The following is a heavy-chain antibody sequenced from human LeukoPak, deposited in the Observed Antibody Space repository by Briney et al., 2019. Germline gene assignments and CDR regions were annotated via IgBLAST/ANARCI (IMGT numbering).Heavy chain of an antibody. J-gene: IGHJ6*03. D-gene: IGHD3-22*01. CDR2: IYTSGST. CDR1: GGSISSYY. Sequence: SETLSLTCTVSGGSISSYYWSWLRQPAGKGLEWIGRIYTSGSTNFNPSLKSRVTMSVDTSKNQFSLQLSSVTAADTAVYYCAREGSRYYYDSSGYYVGDYYYMDVWGKGTTVTVSS. V-gene: IGHV4-4*07. CDR3: AREGSRYYYDSSGYYVGDYYYMDV.